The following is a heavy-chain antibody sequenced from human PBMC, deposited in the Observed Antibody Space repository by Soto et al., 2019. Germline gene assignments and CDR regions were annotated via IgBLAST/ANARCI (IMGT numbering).Heavy chain of an antibody. V-gene: IGHV3-74*01. CDR2: INTDGSNT. J-gene: IGHJ5*02. D-gene: IGHD2-15*01. Sequence: PWWSLRLSCAASGLTCNRYWMHWFRHAPGKGLVWVSHINTDGSNTNYADSVKGRFTISRDNAKSTLFLQMNSLRDEDTAVYYCAREFCSGGNCYTYYFDPWGQGIPVTVSS. CDR1: GLTCNRYW. CDR3: AREFCSGGNCYTYYFDP.